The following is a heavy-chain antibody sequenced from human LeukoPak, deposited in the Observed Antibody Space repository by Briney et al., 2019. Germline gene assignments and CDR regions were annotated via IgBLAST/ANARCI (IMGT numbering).Heavy chain of an antibody. J-gene: IGHJ4*02. Sequence: PGGSLRLSCAASGFTVSTNYMSWVRQAPGKGLEWVSVIYSGGSTYYADSVKGRFTISRDNSKNTLFLQLNSLRAEDTAVYYCARQYYYDSSGIQTPPDYWGQGTPVTVSS. CDR2: IYSGGST. CDR1: GFTVSTNY. V-gene: IGHV3-53*01. CDR3: ARQYYYDSSGIQTPPDY. D-gene: IGHD3-22*01.